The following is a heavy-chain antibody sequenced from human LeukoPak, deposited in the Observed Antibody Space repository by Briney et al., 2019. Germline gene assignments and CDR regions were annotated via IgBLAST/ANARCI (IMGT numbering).Heavy chain of an antibody. CDR2: IYYSGST. J-gene: IGHJ4*02. V-gene: IGHV4-39*01. CDR1: GGSIISSSYY. CDR3: ARYSSGWYFDS. Sequence: SETLSLTCTVSGGSIISSSYYWGWIRQPPGKGLEWIGSIYYSGSTYYNPSLKSRVTISVDTSKNQFSLKLSSVTAADTAVYYCARYSSGWYFDSWGQGTLVTVSS. D-gene: IGHD6-19*01.